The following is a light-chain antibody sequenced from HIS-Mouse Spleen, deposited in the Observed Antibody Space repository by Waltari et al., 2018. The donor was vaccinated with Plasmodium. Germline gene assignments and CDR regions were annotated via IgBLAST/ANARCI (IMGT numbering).Light chain of an antibody. Sequence: DVVMTQSPLSLPVTLGQPASISCRSSQSLVHSDGHTYLNWFQQRPGQSPRRLIYKVSNRDSGVPDRFSGSGSGTDFTLKISRVEAEDVGVYYCMQGTHWPPGSLTFGGGTKVEIK. CDR2: KVS. CDR1: QSLVHSDGHTY. CDR3: MQGTHWPPGSLT. V-gene: IGKV2-30*02. J-gene: IGKJ4*01.